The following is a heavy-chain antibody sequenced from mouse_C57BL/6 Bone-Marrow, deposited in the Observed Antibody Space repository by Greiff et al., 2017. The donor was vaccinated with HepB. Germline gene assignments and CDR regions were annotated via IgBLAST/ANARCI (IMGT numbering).Heavy chain of an antibody. CDR1: GYSFTGYF. CDR3: ARLLLRDYYAMDY. V-gene: IGHV1-20*01. CDR2: INPYNGDT. J-gene: IGHJ4*01. D-gene: IGHD1-1*01. Sequence: VQLKQSGPELVKPGDSVKISCKASGYSFTGYFMNWVMQSHGKSLEWIGRINPYNGDTFYNQKFKGKATLTVDKSSSTAHMELRSLTSEDSAVYYCARLLLRDYYAMDYWGQGTSVTVSS.